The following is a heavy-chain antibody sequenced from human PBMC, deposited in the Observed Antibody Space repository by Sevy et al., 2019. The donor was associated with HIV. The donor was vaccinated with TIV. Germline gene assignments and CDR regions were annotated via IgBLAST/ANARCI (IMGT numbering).Heavy chain of an antibody. Sequence: SETLSLTCTVSGGSISSYYWSWIRQPAGKGLEWIGRIYTSGSTNYYPSLKSRVTMSVDTSKNQFSLKLSSVTAADTAVYYCGGDSGYQKGAFDIWGQGTMVTVSS. D-gene: IGHD5-12*01. CDR3: GGDSGYQKGAFDI. CDR2: IYTSGST. CDR1: GGSISSYY. J-gene: IGHJ3*02. V-gene: IGHV4-4*07.